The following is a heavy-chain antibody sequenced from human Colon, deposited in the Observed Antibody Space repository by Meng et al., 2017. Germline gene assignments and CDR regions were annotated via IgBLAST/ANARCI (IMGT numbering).Heavy chain of an antibody. CDR2: IDTDGSTT. CDR1: GFTFCSYW. Sequence: GESLKISCAASGFTFCSYWMHWVRQAPGMGLVWVSRIDTDGSTTTYADSVKGRFTISRDNARNTLFLQMNSLRAEDTAVYYCVRVTSGSDHSPFGYWGQGTLVTVSS. CDR3: VRVTSGSDHSPFGY. J-gene: IGHJ4*02. D-gene: IGHD1-26*01. V-gene: IGHV3-74*01.